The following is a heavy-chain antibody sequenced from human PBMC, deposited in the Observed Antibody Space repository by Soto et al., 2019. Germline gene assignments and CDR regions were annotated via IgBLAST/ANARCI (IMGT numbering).Heavy chain of an antibody. D-gene: IGHD5-12*01. J-gene: IGHJ4*02. CDR1: GFTFSSYW. CDR2: IKKDGSEK. Sequence: GGSLRLSCAASGFTFSSYWMSWVRQAPGKGLEWVANIKKDGSEKYYVYSVKGRFTISRDNAKNSLYLQMNSLRAEDTAVDDCARVKTGMATISCYFDYWGQGTLVTVSS. V-gene: IGHV3-7*03. CDR3: ARVKTGMATISCYFDY.